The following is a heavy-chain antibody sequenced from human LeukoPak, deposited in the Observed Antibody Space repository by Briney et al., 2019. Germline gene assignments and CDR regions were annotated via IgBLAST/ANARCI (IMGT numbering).Heavy chain of an antibody. D-gene: IGHD1-14*01. J-gene: IGHJ4*02. V-gene: IGHV3-30*02. CDR3: VKDNPLDY. Sequence: GGTLRLSCAASGFTFTNYWMTWVRQAPGKGLEGWSFIRYDGNNKLYADSGKGRFTIYRDNSKNTLYLHINSLRVEDTALYYCVKDNPLDYWGQGTLVIVSS. CDR2: IRYDGNNK. CDR1: GFTFTNYW.